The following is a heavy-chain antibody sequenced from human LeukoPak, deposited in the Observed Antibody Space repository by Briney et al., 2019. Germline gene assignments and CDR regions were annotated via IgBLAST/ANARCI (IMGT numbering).Heavy chain of an antibody. CDR1: GGSFSGYY. J-gene: IGHJ4*02. CDR3: ARGGDYGDHHLDY. Sequence: SETLSLTCAVYGGSFSGYYWSWIRQPPAKALEGVGEINHSGSTNYNPSLKSRVTISVDTSKNQFSLKLSSVTAADTAVYYCARGGDYGDHHLDYWGQGTLVTVSS. D-gene: IGHD4-17*01. CDR2: INHSGST. V-gene: IGHV4-34*01.